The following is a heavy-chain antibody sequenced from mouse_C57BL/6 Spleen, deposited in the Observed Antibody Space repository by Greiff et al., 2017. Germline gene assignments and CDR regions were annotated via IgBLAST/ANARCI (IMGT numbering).Heavy chain of an antibody. CDR1: GYTFTSYW. CDR3: ARDSSGSVGFAY. Sequence: QVQLQQPGAELVKPGASVKLSCKASGYTFTSYWMHWVKQRPGQGLEWIGMIHPNSGSTNYNEKFKSKATLTVDKSSSTAYMQLSSLTSEDSAVYYCARDSSGSVGFAYWGQGTLVTVSA. D-gene: IGHD3-2*02. J-gene: IGHJ3*01. V-gene: IGHV1-64*01. CDR2: IHPNSGST.